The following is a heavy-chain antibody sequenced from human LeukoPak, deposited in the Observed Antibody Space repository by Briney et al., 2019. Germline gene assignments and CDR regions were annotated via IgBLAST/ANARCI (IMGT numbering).Heavy chain of an antibody. D-gene: IGHD6-13*01. J-gene: IGHJ4*02. Sequence: ASLKVSCTASGYTFTSYYIHWVRHAPGQGLEWRGWINPNSGGRSAAPKFQGRVTMSGDTSISTAYMELNSLTSDDTAVYYCARVRAAAGAGDFDYWGQGTLVTVSS. CDR1: GYTFTSYY. V-gene: IGHV1-2*02. CDR3: ARVRAAAGAGDFDY. CDR2: INPNSGGR.